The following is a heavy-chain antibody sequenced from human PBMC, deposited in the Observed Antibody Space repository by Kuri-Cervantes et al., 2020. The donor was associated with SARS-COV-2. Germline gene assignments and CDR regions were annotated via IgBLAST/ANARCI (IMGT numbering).Heavy chain of an antibody. CDR2: IIPIFGTS. V-gene: IGHV1-69*13. J-gene: IGHJ4*02. Sequence: SVQVSCKASGGTFSSYAISWVRQAPGQGLEWMGGIIPIFGTSNYAQNFQDRVTITADESTNTAHMELRSLRSEDTAVYYCARVPYYDSFGYFDYWGQGTLVTVSS. D-gene: IGHD3-3*01. CDR1: GGTFSSYA. CDR3: ARVPYYDSFGYFDY.